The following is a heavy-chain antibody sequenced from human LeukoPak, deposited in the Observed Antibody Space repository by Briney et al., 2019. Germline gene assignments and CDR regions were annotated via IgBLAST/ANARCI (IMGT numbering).Heavy chain of an antibody. CDR1: GFTFSSYT. CDR3: ARENIVGATVYYYYYYYMDV. D-gene: IGHD1-26*01. Sequence: KTGGSRRLSCAPSGFTFSSYTMNWVRQPPGRGRNWVSSIISMSRYIYYGNSVKGRFTIPRDNPKNSIYLKINIRRPKNTPAYYCARENIVGATVYYYYYYYMDVWGKGTTVTVSS. V-gene: IGHV3-21*01. CDR2: IISMSRYI. J-gene: IGHJ6*03.